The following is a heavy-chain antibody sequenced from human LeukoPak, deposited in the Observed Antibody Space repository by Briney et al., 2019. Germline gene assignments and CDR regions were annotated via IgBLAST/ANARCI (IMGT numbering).Heavy chain of an antibody. CDR1: GFTFSSYG. V-gene: IGHV3-33*01. CDR3: ARGAVGYCSGGSCPPFDY. CDR2: IWYDGSNK. J-gene: IGHJ4*02. D-gene: IGHD2-15*01. Sequence: GRSLRLSCAASGFTFSSYGMHWVRQAPGKGLEWVAVIWYDGSNKYYADSVKGRFTISRDNSKNTLYLQMNSLRAEDTAVYYCARGAVGYCSGGSCPPFDYWGQGTLVTVSS.